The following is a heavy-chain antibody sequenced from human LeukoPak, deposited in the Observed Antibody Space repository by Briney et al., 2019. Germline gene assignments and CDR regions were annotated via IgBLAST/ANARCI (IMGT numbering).Heavy chain of an antibody. CDR3: AISTRSNCHECFDY. V-gene: IGHV4-4*09. CDR2: VHRNGGT. Sequence: PSETLSLTCSVSGGSISSYFWSWIRQPPGKGLEWIGYVHRNGGTSYNPSLNSRGTISVATSKSQFSLTVTSVTAADTAVYYCAISTRSNCHECFDYWGLGTLVTVSS. CDR1: GGSISSYF. D-gene: IGHD2-2*01. J-gene: IGHJ4*02.